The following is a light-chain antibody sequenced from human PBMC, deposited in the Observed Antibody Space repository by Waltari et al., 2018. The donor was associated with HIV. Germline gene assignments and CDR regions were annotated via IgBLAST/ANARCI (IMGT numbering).Light chain of an antibody. V-gene: IGKV1-5*03. CDR3: QQYHTNPYT. CDR1: ESISSW. J-gene: IGKJ2*01. CDR2: KAS. Sequence: DLQMTQSPSTLTASVGDRVTITCRASESISSWLAWYQQKPGKVTKLLIYKASSLESGVPSRFSGSASGTEFSLTISSLQPDDFATYYCQQYHTNPYTFGQGTKMEI.